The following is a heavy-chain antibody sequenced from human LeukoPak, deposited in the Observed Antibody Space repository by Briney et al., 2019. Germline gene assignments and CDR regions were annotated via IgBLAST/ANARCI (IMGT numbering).Heavy chain of an antibody. D-gene: IGHD3-22*01. Sequence: GGSLRLSCAASGFTFSSYGMHWVRQAPGKGLEWVAYIQYDGSNQQYADSVKGRFSISRDRSKNIPYLQMNSLRPEDTAVYYCARVIGYDSSGYYFSAFDIWGQGTMVTVSS. CDR1: GFTFSSYG. J-gene: IGHJ3*02. V-gene: IGHV3-30*02. CDR3: ARVIGYDSSGYYFSAFDI. CDR2: IQYDGSNQ.